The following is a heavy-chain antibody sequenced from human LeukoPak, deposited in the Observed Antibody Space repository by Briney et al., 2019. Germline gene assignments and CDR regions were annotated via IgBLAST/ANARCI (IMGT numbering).Heavy chain of an antibody. CDR2: IYYSGST. J-gene: IGHJ3*02. CDR3: ARAEGYCSSTSCYDAFDI. Sequence: SETLSLTCTVSGGSISSYYWSWIRQPPGKGLEWIGYIYYSGSTYYNPSLKSRVTISVDTSKNQFSLKLSSVTAADTAVYYCARAEGYCSSTSCYDAFDIWGQGTMVTVSS. D-gene: IGHD2-2*01. V-gene: IGHV4-59*08. CDR1: GGSISSYY.